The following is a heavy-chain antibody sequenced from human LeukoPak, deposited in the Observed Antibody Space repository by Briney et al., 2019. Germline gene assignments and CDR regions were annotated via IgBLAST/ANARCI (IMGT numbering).Heavy chain of an antibody. Sequence: GGSLRLSCAASGFTFSSYSMNWVRQAPGKGLEWVSYISSSGSTIYYADSVKGRFTISRDNAKNSLYLQMNSLRAEDTTVYYCARDGVRDGLYFDYWGQGTLVTVSS. CDR2: ISSSGSTI. J-gene: IGHJ4*02. CDR3: ARDGVRDGLYFDY. V-gene: IGHV3-48*04. CDR1: GFTFSSYS. D-gene: IGHD5-24*01.